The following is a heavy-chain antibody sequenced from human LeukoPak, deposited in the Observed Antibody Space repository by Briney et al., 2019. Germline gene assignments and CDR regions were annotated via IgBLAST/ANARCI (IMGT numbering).Heavy chain of an antibody. V-gene: IGHV5-51*01. CDR2: IYPGDSDT. Sequence: GESLRISCKGSGYSFTSYWIGWVRQMPGKGLEWMGIIYPGDSDTKYSPSFQGQVTISADKSISTAYLQWSSLKASDTAMYYCARTGYTSGWYVGSFDYWGQGTLVTVSS. CDR1: GYSFTSYW. CDR3: ARTGYTSGWYVGSFDY. D-gene: IGHD6-19*01. J-gene: IGHJ4*02.